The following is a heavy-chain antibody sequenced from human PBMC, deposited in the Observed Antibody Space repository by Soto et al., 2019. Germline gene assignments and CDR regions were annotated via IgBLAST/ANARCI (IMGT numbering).Heavy chain of an antibody. CDR1: GGSISSGGYS. D-gene: IGHD2-2*01. Sequence: PSETLSLTCAVSGGSISSGGYSWSWIRQPPGKGLEWIGYIYHSGSTYYNPSLKSRVTISVDRSKNQFSLKLSSVTAADTAVYYCATIVLVPAAIAYYLDYWGQGALVTVSS. CDR3: ATIVLVPAAIAYYLDY. CDR2: IYHSGST. V-gene: IGHV4-30-2*01. J-gene: IGHJ4*02.